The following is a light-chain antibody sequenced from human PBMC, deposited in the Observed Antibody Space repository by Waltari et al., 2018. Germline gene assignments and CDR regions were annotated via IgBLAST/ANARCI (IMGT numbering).Light chain of an antibody. CDR1: QNIDTG. V-gene: IGKV1-12*01. Sequence: DILLIQSPSSVSASVGDRVTISCRASQNIDTGLAWYQQKPGKAPKLLIYATSSLQSGVPSRFSGTGSETEFTLSISSLQPDDFATYYCQQASSVLLTFGQGTRLEI. CDR2: ATS. J-gene: IGKJ5*01. CDR3: QQASSVLLT.